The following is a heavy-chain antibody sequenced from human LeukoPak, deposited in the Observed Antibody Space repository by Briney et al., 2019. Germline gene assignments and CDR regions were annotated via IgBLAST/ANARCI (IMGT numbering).Heavy chain of an antibody. CDR2: INHSGST. CDR3: ARRDDYSNYCDYH. Sequence: PSETLSLTCAVYGVSFSGYYWSWIRQPPGKGLEWIGEINHSGSTNYNPSLKSRVTISVDTSKNQFSLKVSSVTAAETAVYYRARRDDYSNYCDYHWSQGILVTASS. J-gene: IGHJ5*02. D-gene: IGHD4-11*01. CDR1: GVSFSGYY. V-gene: IGHV4-34*01.